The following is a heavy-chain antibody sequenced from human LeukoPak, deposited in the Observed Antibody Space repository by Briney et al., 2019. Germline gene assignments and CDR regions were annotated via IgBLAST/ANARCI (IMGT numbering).Heavy chain of an antibody. CDR3: AKGPPPVVVTYYFDY. CDR2: ISGSGGST. V-gene: IGHV3-23*01. D-gene: IGHD2-15*01. CDR1: GFTFSSYA. J-gene: IGHJ4*02. Sequence: GGSLRHSCAASGFTFSSYAMSWVRQAPGKGLEWISAISGSGGSTYYADSVKGRFTISRDNSKNTLYLQMNSLRAEDTAVYYCAKGPPPVVVTYYFDYGGQGTLVTVSS.